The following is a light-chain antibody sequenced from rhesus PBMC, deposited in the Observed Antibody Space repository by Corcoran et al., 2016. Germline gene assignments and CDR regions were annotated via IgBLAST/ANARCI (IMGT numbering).Light chain of an antibody. Sequence: DIQMTQSPSSLSASVGDTVTITCRASQGISSYLHWFQQTPGKAPKLLIYASSSLESGVPSRFSGSGSGTEVTLTISSLQPEDFAAYYCLQHNSYPYSFGQGTKVEIK. CDR2: ASS. CDR3: LQHNSYPYS. V-gene: IGKV1-28*01. J-gene: IGKJ2*01. CDR1: QGISSY.